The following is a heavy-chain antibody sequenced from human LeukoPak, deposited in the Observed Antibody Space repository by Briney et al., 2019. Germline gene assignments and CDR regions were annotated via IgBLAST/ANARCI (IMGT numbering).Heavy chain of an antibody. CDR3: ARVGSSSWYGDY. Sequence: ASVKVSCKASGYTFTGYYMHWVRQAPGQGLEWMGRINPNSGDTNYAQKFQGRVTMTRDTSISTAYMELSRLRSDDTAVYYCARVGSSSWYGDYWGQGTLVTVSS. J-gene: IGHJ4*02. D-gene: IGHD6-13*01. CDR2: INPNSGDT. CDR1: GYTFTGYY. V-gene: IGHV1-2*06.